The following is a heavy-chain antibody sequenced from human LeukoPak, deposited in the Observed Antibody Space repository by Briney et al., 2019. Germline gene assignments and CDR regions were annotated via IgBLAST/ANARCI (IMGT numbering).Heavy chain of an antibody. V-gene: IGHV3-21*01. CDR3: ARARITIFGVAQYYFDY. CDR1: GFTFSSYS. J-gene: IGHJ4*02. Sequence: GGSLRLSCAASGFTFSSYSMNWVRQAPGKGLEWVSSISSSSSYIYYADSVKGRFTISRDNAKNSLYLQMNSLRAEDTAVYYCARARITIFGVAQYYFDYWGQGTLVTVSS. D-gene: IGHD3-3*01. CDR2: ISSSSSYI.